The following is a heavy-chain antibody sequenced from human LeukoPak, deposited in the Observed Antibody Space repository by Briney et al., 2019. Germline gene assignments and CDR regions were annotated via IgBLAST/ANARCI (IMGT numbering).Heavy chain of an antibody. J-gene: IGHJ4*02. V-gene: IGHV3-23*01. D-gene: IGHD3-22*01. CDR2: ISGSGGRT. CDR1: GFPFSNYA. Sequence: GGSLRLSCVVSGFPFSNYAMNWVRQAPGKGLEWVSGISGSGGRTYYADSVKGRFTISRDNSKNTLYLQMNSLRAEDTAVYYCAKKPTYSYDSSGSYYFDHWGQGTLVTVSS. CDR3: AKKPTYSYDSSGSYYFDH.